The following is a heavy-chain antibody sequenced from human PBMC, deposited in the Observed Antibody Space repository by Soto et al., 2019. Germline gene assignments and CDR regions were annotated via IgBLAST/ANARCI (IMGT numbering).Heavy chain of an antibody. J-gene: IGHJ4*02. V-gene: IGHV3-66*01. CDR2: IYSGGDT. D-gene: IGHD3-16*01. Sequence: DVQLVESGGGLVQPGGSLRLSCVVSGFTVTTNYMSWVRQAPGNGLEWVSIIYSGGDTYYADSVRDRFTISRDSSKSTLFLQMYSLRAEDTALYYCATGWFGGYWGQGTLVAVSS. CDR1: GFTVTTNY. CDR3: ATGWFGGY.